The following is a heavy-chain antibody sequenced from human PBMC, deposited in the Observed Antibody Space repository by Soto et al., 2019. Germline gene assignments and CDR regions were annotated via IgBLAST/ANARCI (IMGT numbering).Heavy chain of an antibody. CDR3: AQRLRVYGLGRERANYFHP. J-gene: IGHJ5*02. CDR2: IYWDDDK. Sequence: QITLKESGPTLVRPTQTLTLTCTFSGFSLSTTGVGVGWMRQPPGKALEWLALIYWDDDKRYSPSLKSRLTITKDTSKNEGILTMTNMDTVDTATYYCAQRLRVYGLGRERANYFHPWGQGTLVNVSS. CDR1: GFSLSTTGVG. D-gene: IGHD3-10*01. V-gene: IGHV2-5*02.